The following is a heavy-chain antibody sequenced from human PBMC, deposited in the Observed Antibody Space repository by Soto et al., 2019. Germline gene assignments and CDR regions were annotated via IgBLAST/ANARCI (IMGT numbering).Heavy chain of an antibody. CDR2: ISAYNGNT. CDR1: GYTFIRYG. V-gene: IGHV1-18*01. D-gene: IGHD3-22*01. Sequence: ASVKVSCKASGYTFIRYGISWVRQAPGQGLEWMGWISAYNGNTNYAQKLQGRVTMTTDTSTSTAYMELRSLRSDDTAVYYCARDYITMIVVATSWFDPWGQGTLVTVSS. J-gene: IGHJ5*02. CDR3: ARDYITMIVVATSWFDP.